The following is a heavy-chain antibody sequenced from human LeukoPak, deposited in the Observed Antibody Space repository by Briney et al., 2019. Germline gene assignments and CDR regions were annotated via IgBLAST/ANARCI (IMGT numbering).Heavy chain of an antibody. CDR2: IYSGGST. CDR1: GFTVSSNY. D-gene: IGHD3-22*01. V-gene: IGHV3-66*01. J-gene: IGHJ3*02. CDR3: AREVQYYYDSSGYRASI. Sequence: PGGSLRLSCAASGFTVSSNYMSWVRQAPGKGLKWVSVIYSGGSTYYADSVKGRFTISRDNSKNTLYLQMNSLRAEDTAVYYCAREVQYYYDSSGYRASIWGQGTMVTVSS.